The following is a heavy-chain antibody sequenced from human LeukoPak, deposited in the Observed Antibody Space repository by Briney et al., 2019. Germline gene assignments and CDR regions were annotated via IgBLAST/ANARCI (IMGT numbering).Heavy chain of an antibody. J-gene: IGHJ4*02. CDR3: TREEAYFDSLLAYYFDY. CDR2: ISGSGVNT. CDR1: GFTFSNYA. Sequence: GGSLRLSCAASGFTFSNYAMSWVRQAPGKGPEWVSAISGSGVNTYYADSVKGRFTISRDDSKNTLYLQMNSLRAEDTAIYYCTREEAYFDSLLAYYFDYWGQGTLVTVSP. V-gene: IGHV3-23*01. D-gene: IGHD3-9*01.